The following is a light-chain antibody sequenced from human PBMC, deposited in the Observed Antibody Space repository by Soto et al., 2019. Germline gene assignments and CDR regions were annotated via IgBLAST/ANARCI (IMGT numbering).Light chain of an antibody. Sequence: EIVLTQSPGTLSLSPGERATLSCRASQSVSSCYFAWYQQKPGQAPRLLIYGSSSRATGIPDRFSGSGSGTDFTLTISSLEPEDFAVYYCQQYGSSPLTFGGGTKVEIK. CDR2: GSS. V-gene: IGKV3-20*01. J-gene: IGKJ4*01. CDR1: QSVSSCY. CDR3: QQYGSSPLT.